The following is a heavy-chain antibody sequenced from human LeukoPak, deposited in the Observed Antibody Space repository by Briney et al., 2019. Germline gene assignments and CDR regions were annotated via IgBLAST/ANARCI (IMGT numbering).Heavy chain of an antibody. J-gene: IGHJ6*02. D-gene: IGHD3-10*01. CDR2: IIPILGIA. V-gene: IGHV1-69*02. CDR3: AGGGQLGEYYYGMDV. Sequence: ASVKVSCKASGGTFSSYTISWVRQAPGQGLEWMGRIIPILGIANYAQKFQGRVMITADKSTSTAYMELSSLRSEDTAVYYCAGGGQLGEYYYGMDVWGQGTTVTVSS. CDR1: GGTFSSYT.